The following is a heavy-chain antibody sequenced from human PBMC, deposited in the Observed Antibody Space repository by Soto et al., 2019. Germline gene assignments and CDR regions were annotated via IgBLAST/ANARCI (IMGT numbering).Heavy chain of an antibody. D-gene: IGHD6-6*01. CDR3: ARASYPQIQLVASEY. CDR2: ISSNGGST. V-gene: IGHV3-64*01. CDR1: GFTFSSYA. J-gene: IGHJ4*02. Sequence: PGGSLRLSCAASGFTFSSYAMHWVRQAPGKGLEYVSAISSNGGSTYYANSVKGRFTISRDNSKNTLYLQMGSLRAEDMAVYYCARASYPQIQLVASEYWGQGTRVTVSS.